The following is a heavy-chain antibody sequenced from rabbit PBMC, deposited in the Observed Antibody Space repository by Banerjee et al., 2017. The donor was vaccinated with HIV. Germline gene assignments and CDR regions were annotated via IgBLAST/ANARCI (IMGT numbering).Heavy chain of an antibody. Sequence: QSLEESGGDLVKPGASLTLTCTASGFSFSSTYYMCWVRQAPGKGLEWIGCIYTGSSGITYYASWAKGRFTISKTSSTTVTLQMTSLTAADTATYFCARGDDIAGYGYSLWGPGTLVTVS. CDR3: ARGDDIAGYGYSL. CDR1: GFSFSSTYY. CDR2: IYTGSSGIT. J-gene: IGHJ4*01. D-gene: IGHD6-1*01. V-gene: IGHV1S40*01.